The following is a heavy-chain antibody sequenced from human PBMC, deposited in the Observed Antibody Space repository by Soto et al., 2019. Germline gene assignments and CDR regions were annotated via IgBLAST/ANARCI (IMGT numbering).Heavy chain of an antibody. CDR3: ARERGYYYDSSGYLR. V-gene: IGHV3-11*01. D-gene: IGHD3-22*01. CDR1: GFTFSDYY. Sequence: GGSLRLSCAASGFTFSDYYMSWIRQAPVKGLEWVSYISSSGSTIYYADSVKGRFTISRDNAKNSLYLQMNSLRAEDTAVYYCARERGYYYDSSGYLRWGQGTLVTVSS. CDR2: ISSSGSTI. J-gene: IGHJ4*02.